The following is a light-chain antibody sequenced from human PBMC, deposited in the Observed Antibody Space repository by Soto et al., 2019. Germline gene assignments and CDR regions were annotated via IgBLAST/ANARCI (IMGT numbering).Light chain of an antibody. CDR2: GNT. CDR1: SSNIGAGYD. V-gene: IGLV1-40*01. Sequence: QSALTQPPSVSGAPGQRVTISCTGSSSNIGAGYDVHRYLQLPGTAPKLIIYGNTNRPSGVPDRFSGSKSGSSASLAITGLQAEDEADYYCQSHDSSLHASVFGTGTKVTVL. CDR3: QSHDSSLHASV. J-gene: IGLJ1*01.